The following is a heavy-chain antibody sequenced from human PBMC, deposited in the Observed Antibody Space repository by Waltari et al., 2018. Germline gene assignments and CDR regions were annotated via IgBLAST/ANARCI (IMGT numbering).Heavy chain of an antibody. CDR3: ARDLGRTWFGELSSDPDDY. J-gene: IGHJ4*02. CDR1: GYTFTGYY. D-gene: IGHD3-10*01. CDR2: TNPNSGGK. Sequence: QVQLVQSGAEVKKPGASVKVSCKASGYTFTGYYMHWVRQAHGQGLEGMGWTNPNSGGKNEAQKLQGRVTMTRDTSLSTAYMELSRLGSDETAVYYCARDLGRTWFGELSSDPDDYWGQGTLVTVSS. V-gene: IGHV1-2*02.